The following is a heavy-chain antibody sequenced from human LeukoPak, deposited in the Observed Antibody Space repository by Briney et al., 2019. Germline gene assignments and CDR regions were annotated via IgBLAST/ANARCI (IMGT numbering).Heavy chain of an antibody. V-gene: IGHV1-18*01. D-gene: IGHD6-13*01. CDR1: GYTFTSYG. CDR3: AREGTWGIANYSYYYGMDV. CDR2: ISADNGNT. Sequence: ASVKVSCKASGYTFTSYGISWVRQAPGQGLEWMGWISADNGNTNYAQKLQGRVTMTTDTSTSTAYMELRSLRSDDTAVYYCAREGTWGIANYSYYYGMDVWGQGTTVTVSS. J-gene: IGHJ6*02.